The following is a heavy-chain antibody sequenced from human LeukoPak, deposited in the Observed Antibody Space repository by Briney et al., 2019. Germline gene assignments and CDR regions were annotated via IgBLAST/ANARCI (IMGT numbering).Heavy chain of an antibody. CDR1: GFTVSSKY. D-gene: IGHD3-22*01. J-gene: IGHJ4*02. CDR2: IYSGGST. V-gene: IGHV3-66*01. CDR3: VRDRSASSSDYYDLGY. Sequence: GGSLRLSCAASGFTVSSKYMTWVRQARGKGLEWVSDIYSGGSTYYADSVRGRFTISRDNSKNMVYLQMRSLRAEDTAVYYCVRDRSASSSDYYDLGYWGQGTLVTVSS.